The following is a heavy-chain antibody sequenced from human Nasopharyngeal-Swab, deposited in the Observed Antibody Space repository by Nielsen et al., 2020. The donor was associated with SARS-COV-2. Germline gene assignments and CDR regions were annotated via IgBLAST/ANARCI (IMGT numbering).Heavy chain of an antibody. CDR3: ARDGLDYDFWSAYFMDV. CDR1: GFTFNNYN. J-gene: IGHJ6*02. Sequence: GGSLRLSCAASGFTFNNYNFNWVRQAPGKGLEWVSSISSSSSYIYYADSVKGRSTISRDNAKNSLYLQMNSLRAEDTAVYYCARDGLDYDFWSAYFMDVWGQGTTGTVSS. V-gene: IGHV3-21*01. D-gene: IGHD3-3*01. CDR2: ISSSSSYI.